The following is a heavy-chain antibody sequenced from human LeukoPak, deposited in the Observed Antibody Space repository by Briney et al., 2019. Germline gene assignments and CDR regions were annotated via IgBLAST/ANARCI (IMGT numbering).Heavy chain of an antibody. D-gene: IGHD3/OR15-3a*01. V-gene: IGHV1-69*13. CDR3: ARGYPLDWNYFDY. CDR1: GGTFSSYA. CDR2: IIPIFGTA. Sequence: ASVKVSCKASGGTFSSYAISWVRQAPGQGLEWMGGIIPIFGTANYAQKFQGRVTITADESTSTAYMELSSLRSEDSAVYYCARGYPLDWNYFDYWGQGTLVTVSS. J-gene: IGHJ4*02.